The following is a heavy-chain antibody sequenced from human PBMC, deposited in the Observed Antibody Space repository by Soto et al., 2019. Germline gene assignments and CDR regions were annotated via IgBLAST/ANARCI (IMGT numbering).Heavy chain of an antibody. CDR1: GFTFSSYS. J-gene: IGHJ4*02. Sequence: PGGSLRLSCAASGFTFSSYSMNWVRQAPGKGLEWVSSISSSSSYIYYADSVKGRFTISRDNAKNSLYLQMNSLRAEDTAVYYCARTTWTAMGKEIFDYWGQGTLVTVSS. V-gene: IGHV3-21*01. D-gene: IGHD5-18*01. CDR3: ARTTWTAMGKEIFDY. CDR2: ISSSSSYI.